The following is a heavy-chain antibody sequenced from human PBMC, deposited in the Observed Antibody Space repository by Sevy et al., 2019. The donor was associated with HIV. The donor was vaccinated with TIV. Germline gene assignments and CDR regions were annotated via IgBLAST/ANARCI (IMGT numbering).Heavy chain of an antibody. CDR3: AKQSPTFYYYQRNFFDP. V-gene: IGHV1-69*13. CDR1: GGTFSSYA. D-gene: IGHD1-26*01. CDR2: IIPIFGTA. Sequence: ASVKVSCKASGGTFSSYAISWVRQAPGQGLEWMGGIIPIFGTANYAQKFQGRVTITADESTSTAYMELSSLRSEDTAVYSCAKQSPTFYYYQRNFFDPWGQETLVTVSS. J-gene: IGHJ5*02.